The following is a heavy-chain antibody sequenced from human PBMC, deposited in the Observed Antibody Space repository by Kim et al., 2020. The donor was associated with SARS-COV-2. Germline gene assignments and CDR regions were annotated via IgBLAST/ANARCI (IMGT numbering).Heavy chain of an antibody. V-gene: IGHV3-21*01. Sequence: GGSLRLSCAASGFTFSSYSMNWVRQAPGKGLEWVSSISSSSSYIYYADSVKGRFTISRDNAKNSLYLQMNSLRAEDTAVYYCAREGSLADDYYYYGMDVWGQGTTVTVSS. D-gene: IGHD3-3*02. CDR2: ISSSSSYI. CDR1: GFTFSSYS. J-gene: IGHJ6*02. CDR3: AREGSLADDYYYYGMDV.